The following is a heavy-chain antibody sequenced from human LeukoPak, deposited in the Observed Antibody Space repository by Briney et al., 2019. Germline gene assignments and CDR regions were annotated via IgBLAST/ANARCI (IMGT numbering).Heavy chain of an antibody. CDR3: ARRGEIYWYFDL. Sequence: SETLSLTCTVSGGSISSYYWSWIRQSPGKQLEWIGYIYYGGSTNYNPSLKSRVTISVDTSKNQFSLKLTSVTAADTAVYYCARRGEIYWYFDLWGRGTLVTVSS. V-gene: IGHV4-59*08. J-gene: IGHJ2*01. CDR2: IYYGGST. CDR1: GGSISSYY. D-gene: IGHD2-21*01.